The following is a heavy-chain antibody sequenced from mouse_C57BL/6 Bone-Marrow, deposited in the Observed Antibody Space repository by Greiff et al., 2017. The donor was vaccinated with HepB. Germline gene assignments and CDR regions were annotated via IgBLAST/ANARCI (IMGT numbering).Heavy chain of an antibody. CDR3: AEGDYGNYEGYFDV. V-gene: IGHV2-4*01. CDR1: GFSLTSYG. J-gene: IGHJ1*03. CDR2: IWSGGST. D-gene: IGHD2-1*01. Sequence: QVQLQQSGPGLVQPSQSLSITCTVSGFSLTSYGVHWVRQPPGKGLEWLGVIWSGGSTDYNAAFISRLSISKDNSKSQVFFKMNSLQADDTAIYYCAEGDYGNYEGYFDVWGTGTTVTVSS.